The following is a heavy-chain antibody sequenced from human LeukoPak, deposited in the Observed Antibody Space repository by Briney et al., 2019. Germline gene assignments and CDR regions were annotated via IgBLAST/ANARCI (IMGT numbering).Heavy chain of an antibody. CDR2: INTNTGNP. Sequence: ASVKVSCKASGYTFTSYAMNWVRQAPGQGLEWMGWINTNTGNPTYAQGFTGRFVFSLDTSVSAAYLQISSLKAEDTAVYYCAGALIRDPYDFWSGIDPWGQGTLVTVSS. V-gene: IGHV7-4-1*02. CDR1: GYTFTSYA. D-gene: IGHD3/OR15-3a*01. CDR3: AGALIRDPYDFWSGIDP. J-gene: IGHJ5*02.